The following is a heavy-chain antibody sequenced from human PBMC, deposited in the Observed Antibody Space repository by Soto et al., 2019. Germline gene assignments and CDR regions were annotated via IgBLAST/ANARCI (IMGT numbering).Heavy chain of an antibody. J-gene: IGHJ6*03. CDR1: GYTFTSYG. CDR2: ISAYNGNT. CDR3: ARADSYYYYMDV. Sequence: ASVKVSCKASGYTFTSYGISWVRQAPGQELEWMGWISAYNGNTNYAQKLQGRVTMTTDTSTSTAYMELRSLRSDDTAVYYCARADSYYYYMDVWGKGTTVTVSS. D-gene: IGHD3-22*01. V-gene: IGHV1-18*01.